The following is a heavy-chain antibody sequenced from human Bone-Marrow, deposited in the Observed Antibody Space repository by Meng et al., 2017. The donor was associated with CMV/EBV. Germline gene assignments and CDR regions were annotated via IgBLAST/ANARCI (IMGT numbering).Heavy chain of an antibody. V-gene: IGHV3-23*03. CDR1: GFTFSSYA. D-gene: IGHD1-1*01. Sequence: GRSLRLSCAASGFTFSSYAMSWVRQAPGKGLEWVSVIYSGGSSTYYADSVKGRFTISRDNSKNTLYLQMNSLRAEDTAVYYCATPPGTTGMRGYWGQGTLVTVSS. CDR3: ATPPGTTGMRGY. J-gene: IGHJ4*02. CDR2: IYSGGSST.